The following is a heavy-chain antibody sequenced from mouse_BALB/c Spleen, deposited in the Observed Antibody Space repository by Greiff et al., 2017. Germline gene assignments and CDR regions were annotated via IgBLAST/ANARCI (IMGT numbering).Heavy chain of an antibody. CDR2: SSSGGSYT. CDR1: GFTFSSYT. J-gene: IGHJ4*01. CDR3: TRERIYYDYDVGAMDY. Sequence: EVQGVESGGGLVKPGGSLKLSCAASGFTFSSYTMSWVRQTPEKRLEWVATSSSGGSYTYYPDSVKGRFTISRDNAKNTLYLQMSSLKSEDTAMFYCTRERIYYDYDVGAMDYWGQGTSVTVSS. D-gene: IGHD2-4*01. V-gene: IGHV5-6-4*01.